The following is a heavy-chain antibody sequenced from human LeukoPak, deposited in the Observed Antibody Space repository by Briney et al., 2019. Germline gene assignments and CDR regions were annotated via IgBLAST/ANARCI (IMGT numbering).Heavy chain of an antibody. V-gene: IGHV1-69*01. CDR2: IIPIFGTA. Sequence: SVTVSCKASGGTFSSYATSWVRQAPGQGLEWMGGIIPIFGTANYAQKFQGRVTITADESTSTAYMELSSLRSEDTAVYYCARDGYGSGTYFDYWGQGTLVTVSS. J-gene: IGHJ4*02. CDR3: ARDGYGSGTYFDY. D-gene: IGHD3-10*01. CDR1: GGTFSSYA.